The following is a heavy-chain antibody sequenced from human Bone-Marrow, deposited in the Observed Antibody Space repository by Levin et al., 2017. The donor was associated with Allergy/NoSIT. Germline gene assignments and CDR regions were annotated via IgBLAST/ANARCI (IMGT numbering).Heavy chain of an antibody. V-gene: IGHV4-39*07. D-gene: IGHD3-22*01. CDR1: GGSISSSSYY. J-gene: IGHJ4*02. Sequence: SQTLSLTCTVSGGSISSSSYYWGWIRQPPGKGLEWIGSIYYSGSTYYNPSLKSRVTISVDTSKNQFSLKLSSVTAADTAVYYCARGNSSSGYFLLDYWGQGTLVTVSS. CDR3: ARGNSSSGYFLLDY. CDR2: IYYSGST.